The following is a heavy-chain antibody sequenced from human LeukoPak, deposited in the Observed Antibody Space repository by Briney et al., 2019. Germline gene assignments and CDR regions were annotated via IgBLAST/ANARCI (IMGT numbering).Heavy chain of an antibody. Sequence: PGESLKISCKGSGYSFSSYWIVWVRQMPGKGLEWMGIIYPGDSDTRYSPSFQGQVTISADKSISTAYLQWSSLKASDTAMYYCARRWLDTAMMSAFDIWGQGTMVTVSS. D-gene: IGHD5-18*01. CDR1: GYSFSSYW. CDR2: IYPGDSDT. CDR3: ARRWLDTAMMSAFDI. J-gene: IGHJ3*02. V-gene: IGHV5-51*01.